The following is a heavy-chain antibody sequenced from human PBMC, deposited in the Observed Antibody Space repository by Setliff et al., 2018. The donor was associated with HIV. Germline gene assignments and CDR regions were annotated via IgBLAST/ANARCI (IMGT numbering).Heavy chain of an antibody. CDR3: AREKVGQQLVIDAFDI. D-gene: IGHD6-13*01. V-gene: IGHV1-46*01. CDR1: GFTFSSNY. CDR2: INPTGDIT. J-gene: IGHJ3*02. Sequence: ASVKVSCKASGFTFSSNYMHWVRQAPGQGLEWMGLINPTGDITFYPQKFQARVTMTRDSSTSTAYLELRSLRSEDTAVYYCAREKVGQQLVIDAFDIWGQGTMVTVSS.